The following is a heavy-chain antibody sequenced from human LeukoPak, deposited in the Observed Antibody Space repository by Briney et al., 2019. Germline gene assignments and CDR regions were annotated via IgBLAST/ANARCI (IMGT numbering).Heavy chain of an antibody. J-gene: IGHJ6*02. CDR1: GGSISSGGYY. CDR3: ARVVGSSSWYVGQTYYYYYGMDV. V-gene: IGHV4-39*07. Sequence: SETLSLTCTVSGGSISSGGYYWSWIRQPPGKGLEWIGEINHSGSTNYNPSLKSRVTISVDTSKNQFSLKLSSVTAADTAVYYCARVVGSSSWYVGQTYYYYYGMDVWGQGTTVTVSS. D-gene: IGHD6-13*01. CDR2: INHSGST.